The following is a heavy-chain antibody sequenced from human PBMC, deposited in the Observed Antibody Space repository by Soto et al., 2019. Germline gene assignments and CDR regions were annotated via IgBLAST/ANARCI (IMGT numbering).Heavy chain of an antibody. V-gene: IGHV5-10-1*01. CDR3: ARGSLAPWPNWFDP. CDR2: IDPSDSYT. J-gene: IGHJ5*02. D-gene: IGHD2-21*01. Sequence: PGESLKISCKGPGYSFTSYWISWVRQMPGKGLEWMGRIDPSDSYTNYSPFFQGHVTISTDKSITTAYLQWSSLKASDTAMYYCARGSLAPWPNWFDPWGQGTLVTVSS. CDR1: GYSFTSYW.